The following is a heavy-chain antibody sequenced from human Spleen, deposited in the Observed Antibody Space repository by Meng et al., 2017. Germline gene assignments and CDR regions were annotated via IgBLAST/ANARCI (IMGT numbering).Heavy chain of an antibody. CDR1: GGSMSSYH. CDR2: IYYSGGS. V-gene: IGHV4-59*01. D-gene: IGHD3-22*01. CDR3: ARVEDSNGWLATFDN. Sequence: SETLSLTCSVSGGSMSSYHWSWIRQPPGKGLEWIGYIYYSGGSHYNPSLQSRATISVEASKNQFSLKLSYVTAEDTAVYYCARVEDSNGWLATFDNWGQGTMVTVSS. J-gene: IGHJ3*02.